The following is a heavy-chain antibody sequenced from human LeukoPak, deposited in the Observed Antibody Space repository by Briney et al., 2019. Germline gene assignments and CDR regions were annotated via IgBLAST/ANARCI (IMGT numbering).Heavy chain of an antibody. Sequence: GGSLRLSCAASGFTFSFYSMNWARQAPGKGLEWVSYISSSSNTIYYADSVKGRFTISRDNAKNSLYLQINSLRAEDTAVYYCARGGRTVAGTVWYFDLWGRGTLVTVSS. D-gene: IGHD6-19*01. CDR2: ISSSSNTI. V-gene: IGHV3-48*01. J-gene: IGHJ2*01. CDR1: GFTFSFYS. CDR3: ARGGRTVAGTVWYFDL.